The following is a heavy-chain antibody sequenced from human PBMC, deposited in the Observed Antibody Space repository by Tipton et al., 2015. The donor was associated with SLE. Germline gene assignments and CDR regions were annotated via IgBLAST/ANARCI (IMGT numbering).Heavy chain of an antibody. V-gene: IGHV4-39*01. CDR3: ARQMRAAAGTGAFDI. D-gene: IGHD6-13*01. J-gene: IGHJ3*02. CDR2: IYYSGGT. Sequence: TLSLTCAVYGGSFSGYYWGWIRQPPGKGLEWIGSIYYSGGTYYNPSLTSRVTISVDTSKNQFSLKLSSVTAADTAVYYCARQMRAAAGTGAFDIWGQGTMVTVSS. CDR1: GGSFSGYY.